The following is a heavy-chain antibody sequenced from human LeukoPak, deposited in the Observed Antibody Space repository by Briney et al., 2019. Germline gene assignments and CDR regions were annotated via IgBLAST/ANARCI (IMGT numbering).Heavy chain of an antibody. V-gene: IGHV3-23*01. CDR2: ISGSGGST. CDR1: GFTFSSYA. Sequence: GGSPRLSCAASGFTFSSYAMSWVRRAPGKGLEWVSAISGSGGSTYYADSVKGRFTISRDSSKNTLYLQMNSLRAEDTAVYYCAKTRTPAPDYYYYGMDVWGQGTTVTVSS. J-gene: IGHJ6*02. CDR3: AKTRTPAPDYYYYGMDV. D-gene: IGHD2-2*01.